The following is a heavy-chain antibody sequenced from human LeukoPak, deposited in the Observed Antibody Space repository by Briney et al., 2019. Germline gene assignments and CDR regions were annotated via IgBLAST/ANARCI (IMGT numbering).Heavy chain of an antibody. CDR2: IIPIFGTA. Sequence: WASVKVSCKASGGTFSSYAISWVRQAPGKGLEWMGKIIPIFGTANYAQKFQGRVTITTDESTRTAYMVLRSLRSEDTAVYYCARGGTKKSYYYDSSGFPDAFDIWGQGTMVTVSS. CDR3: ARGGTKKSYYYDSSGFPDAFDI. D-gene: IGHD3-22*01. J-gene: IGHJ3*02. V-gene: IGHV1-69*05. CDR1: GGTFSSYA.